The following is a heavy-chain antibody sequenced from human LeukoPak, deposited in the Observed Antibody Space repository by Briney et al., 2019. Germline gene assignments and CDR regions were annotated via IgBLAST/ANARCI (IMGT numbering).Heavy chain of an antibody. Sequence: PSETLSLTCTVSGGSISSGDYYWSWIRQPPGKGLEWIGYIYYSGSTYYNPSLNSRVTISVDTSKNQFSLKLSSVTAADTAVYYCARQLRYFDWLRTLNWFDPWGQGTLVTVSS. CDR2: IYYSGST. D-gene: IGHD3-9*01. CDR1: GGSISSGDYY. CDR3: ARQLRYFDWLRTLNWFDP. J-gene: IGHJ5*02. V-gene: IGHV4-30-4*08.